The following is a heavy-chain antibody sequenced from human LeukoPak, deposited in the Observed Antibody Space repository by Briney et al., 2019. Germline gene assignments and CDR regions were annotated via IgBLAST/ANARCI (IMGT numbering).Heavy chain of an antibody. J-gene: IGHJ4*02. Sequence: SETLSLTCAVSGGSVSSGDYYWSWIRQRPQRGLEWIGYISYSGNTYYNPSLKSRVTISLDTSKNQFSLKVNSVTAADTAVYYCSKSNYDISGLGYFDHWGQGTLVTVSS. CDR1: GGSVSSGDYY. CDR2: ISYSGNT. V-gene: IGHV4-31*11. D-gene: IGHD3-22*01. CDR3: SKSNYDISGLGYFDH.